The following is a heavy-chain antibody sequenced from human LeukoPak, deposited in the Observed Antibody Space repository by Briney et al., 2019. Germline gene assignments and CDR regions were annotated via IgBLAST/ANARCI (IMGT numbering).Heavy chain of an antibody. Sequence: ASVKVSCKASGDTFNTYAVNWVRQAPGQAFEWIGGIIPIFGSANYAQNFQGRVTITADESTSTAYMELSSLTLEDAAIYYCTGDGGTRGFSSTWLSSFVFDYWGQGTLVTVSS. CDR3: TGDGGTRGFSSTWLSSFVFDY. D-gene: IGHD1/OR15-1a*01. V-gene: IGHV1-69*13. CDR1: GDTFNTYA. CDR2: IIPIFGSA. J-gene: IGHJ4*02.